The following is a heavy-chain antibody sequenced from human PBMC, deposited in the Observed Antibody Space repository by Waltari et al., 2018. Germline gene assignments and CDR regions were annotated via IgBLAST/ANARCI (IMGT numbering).Heavy chain of an antibody. J-gene: IGHJ4*02. Sequence: QVQLQESGPGLVKPSETLSLTCTVSGDSVTDHYWSWIRQPPGKGLEWIGYIHHVGITNYSPSLTSRVTMSVDTTKNQCSLKLTSVTAADTAIYLCARDPNGDYGYWGQGTLVTVSS. D-gene: IGHD4-17*01. V-gene: IGHV4-59*02. CDR2: IHHVGIT. CDR1: GDSVTDHY. CDR3: ARDPNGDYGY.